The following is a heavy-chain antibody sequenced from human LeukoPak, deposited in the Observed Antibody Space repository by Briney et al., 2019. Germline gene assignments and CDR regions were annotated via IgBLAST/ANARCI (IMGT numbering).Heavy chain of an antibody. CDR3: ARRGQQLSIFDI. D-gene: IGHD3-16*02. CDR1: GYSFTSYW. V-gene: IGHV5-51*01. CDR2: IYPGDSDT. J-gene: IGHJ3*02. Sequence: GESLKISCKGSGYSFTSYWIGWVRQMPGKGLEWMGLIYPGDSDTRYSPSFQGQVTISVDKSINTAYLQWSSLKASDTAIYYCARRGQQLSIFDIWGQGTMVTVSS.